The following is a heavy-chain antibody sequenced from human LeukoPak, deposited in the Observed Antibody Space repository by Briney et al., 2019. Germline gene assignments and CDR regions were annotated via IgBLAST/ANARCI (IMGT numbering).Heavy chain of an antibody. D-gene: IGHD3-22*01. J-gene: IGHJ4*02. CDR3: ARDSRPSYDSSGYYYPGDY. V-gene: IGHV1-46*01. CDR1: GYTFTSYY. Sequence: ASVKVSCKASGYTFTSYYMHWVRQAPGQGLEWMAIINPSGGSTSYAQKFQGRVNMTRDTSTSTVYMELSSLRSEDTDVYYCARDSRPSYDSSGYYYPGDYWGQGTLVTVSS. CDR2: INPSGGST.